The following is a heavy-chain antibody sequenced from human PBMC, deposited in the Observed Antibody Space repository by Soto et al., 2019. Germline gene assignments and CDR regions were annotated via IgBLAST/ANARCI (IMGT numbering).Heavy chain of an antibody. CDR3: ARGPPPVTTWD. CDR1: GGSFSGYY. CDR2: INHSGST. J-gene: IGHJ4*02. Sequence: QVQLQQWGAGLLKPSETLSLTCAVYGGSFSGYYWSWIRQPPGKGLEWIGEINHSGSTTYNPSLKRRVTIPVDTSKNQFSLKLSSVTAADTAVYCCARGPPPVTTWDWGQSTLVTVSS. V-gene: IGHV4-34*01. D-gene: IGHD4-17*01.